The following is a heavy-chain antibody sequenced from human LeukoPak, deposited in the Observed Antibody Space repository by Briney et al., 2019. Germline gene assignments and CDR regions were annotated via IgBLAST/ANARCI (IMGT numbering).Heavy chain of an antibody. D-gene: IGHD3-10*01. CDR2: IYYSGST. CDR3: ARGFGYYYGMDV. J-gene: IGHJ6*02. V-gene: IGHV4-59*01. CDR1: GGSISSYY. Sequence: PSETLSLTCTGSGGSISSYYWSWIRQPPGKGLEWIGYIYYSGSTNYNPSLKSRVTISVDTSKNQFSLKLSSVTAADTAVYYCARGFGYYYGMDVWGQGTTVTVSS.